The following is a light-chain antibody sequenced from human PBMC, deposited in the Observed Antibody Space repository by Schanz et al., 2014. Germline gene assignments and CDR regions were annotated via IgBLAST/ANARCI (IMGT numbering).Light chain of an antibody. Sequence: DIQMTQSPSTLSASVGDRVNITCRASQSISTGLAWYQQKPGRAPKFLIYAASNLQSGVPSRFSGSGSGTEFTLTISSLQPDDFATYYCQQYDSYPRTFGQGTKVEIK. CDR2: AAS. V-gene: IGKV1-5*01. CDR3: QQYDSYPRT. J-gene: IGKJ1*01. CDR1: QSISTG.